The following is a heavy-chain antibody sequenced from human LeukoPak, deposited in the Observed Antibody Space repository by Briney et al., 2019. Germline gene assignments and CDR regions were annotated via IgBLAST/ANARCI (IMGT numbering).Heavy chain of an antibody. CDR2: IYTSGST. D-gene: IGHD1-7*01. J-gene: IGHJ5*02. CDR1: GGSISSGSYY. Sequence: SETLSLTCTVSGGSISSGSYYWSWIRQPAGKGLEWIGRIYTSGSTKYNPSLKSRVTISVDTSKNQFSLKLSSVTAADTAVYYCAREGMAGTPTNWFDPWGQGTLVTVSS. V-gene: IGHV4-61*02. CDR3: AREGMAGTPTNWFDP.